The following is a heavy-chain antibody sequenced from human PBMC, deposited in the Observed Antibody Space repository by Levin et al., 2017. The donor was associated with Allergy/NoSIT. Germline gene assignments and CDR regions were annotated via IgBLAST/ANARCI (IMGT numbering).Heavy chain of an antibody. CDR1: GDSMTNYF. D-gene: IGHD3-22*01. J-gene: IGHJ5*02. Sequence: GSLRLSCTVSGDSMTNYFWTWIRQPPGKGLEWIGRVYSSGNTNYNPVLESRVTMSIDTSKSQFYLRLTYVTAADTALYYCARGTMSYPNGYFYDWFDPWGKGTLVTVS. CDR3: ARGTMSYPNGYFYDWFDP. V-gene: IGHV4-4*07. CDR2: VYSSGNT.